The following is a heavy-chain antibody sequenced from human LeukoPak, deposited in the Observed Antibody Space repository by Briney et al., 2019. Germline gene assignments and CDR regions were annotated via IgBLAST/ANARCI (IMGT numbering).Heavy chain of an antibody. D-gene: IGHD3-10*01. V-gene: IGHV4-34*01. CDR3: ARDQGRRGTGSGSSRFHPFDY. CDR2: ISHSGST. Sequence: PSETLSLTCAVYGGSFSGYYWSWIRQPPGKGLEWIGEISHSGSTNYNPSLKSRVTISVDTSKNQFSLKLSSVTAADTAVYYCARDQGRRGTGSGSSRFHPFDYWGQGTLVTVSS. J-gene: IGHJ4*02. CDR1: GGSFSGYY.